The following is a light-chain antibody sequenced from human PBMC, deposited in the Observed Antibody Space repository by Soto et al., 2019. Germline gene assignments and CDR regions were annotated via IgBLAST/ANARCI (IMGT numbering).Light chain of an antibody. J-gene: IGLJ1*01. V-gene: IGLV2-18*02. CDR3: SSYTSSSTLYV. CDR1: SSDVGSYNR. Sequence: QSALPQPPSVSGSPGQSVTISCTGTSSDVGSYNRVSWYQQPPGTAPKLMIYEVSNRPSGVPDRFSGSKSGNTASLTISGLQAEDEADYYCSSYTSSSTLYVFGTGTKVTVL. CDR2: EVS.